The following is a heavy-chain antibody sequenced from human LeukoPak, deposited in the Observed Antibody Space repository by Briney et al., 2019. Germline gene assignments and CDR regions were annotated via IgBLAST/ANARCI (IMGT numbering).Heavy chain of an antibody. CDR3: AKVAYCSSTSCYYFDY. J-gene: IGHJ4*02. V-gene: IGHV3-30-3*01. Sequence: GGSLRLSCAASGFTFSSYAMHWVRQAPGKGLEWVAVISYDGSNKYYADSVKGRFTISRDNSKNTLYLQMNSLRAEDTAVYYCAKVAYCSSTSCYYFDYWGQGTLVTVSS. CDR2: ISYDGSNK. D-gene: IGHD2-2*01. CDR1: GFTFSSYA.